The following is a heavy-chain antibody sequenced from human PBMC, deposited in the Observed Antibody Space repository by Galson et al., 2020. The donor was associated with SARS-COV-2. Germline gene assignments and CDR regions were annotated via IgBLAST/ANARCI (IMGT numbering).Heavy chain of an antibody. CDR3: ARVFVVRRVAHFDY. CDR1: GFSFNNFW. D-gene: IGHD3-10*01. J-gene: IGHJ4*02. V-gene: IGHV3-7*03. Sequence: GGSLRLSCVGSGFSFNNFWMSWVRQAPGKGLEWVAHIKQDGSEKYYMDSVKGRFTLSRDNSRNSLFLQMNILRAEDTAVYYCARVFVVRRVAHFDYWGQGTLVTVSS. CDR2: IKQDGSEK.